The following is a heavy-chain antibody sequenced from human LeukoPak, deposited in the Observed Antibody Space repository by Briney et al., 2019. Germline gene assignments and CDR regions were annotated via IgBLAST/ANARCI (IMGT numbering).Heavy chain of an antibody. CDR2: IIPIFGTA. CDR3: TRGGPSFHPYGDDASWFDP. V-gene: IGHV1-69*13. CDR1: GGTFSSYA. Sequence: GASVKVSCKASGGTFSSYAISWVRQAPGQGLEWMGGIIPIFGTANYAQKFQGRVTITADESTSTAYMELSSLRSEDTAVFCCTRGGPSFHPYGDDASWFDPWGQGTLVTVSS. J-gene: IGHJ5*02. D-gene: IGHD4-17*01.